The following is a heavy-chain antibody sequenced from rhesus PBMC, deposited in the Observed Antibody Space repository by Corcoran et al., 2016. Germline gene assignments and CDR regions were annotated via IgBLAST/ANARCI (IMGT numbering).Heavy chain of an antibody. D-gene: IGHD4-29*01. J-gene: IGHJ4*01. Sequence: QVTLKESGPALVKPTQTLTLTCTFSGFSISTNGMGVGWIRQPPGKALEWLALIYWDDDKYYSTSLKSRLTLSNDTSKNQVVCTMTNMDPVDTATYFCARRPHYGNFDYWGQGVLVTVSS. CDR1: GFSISTNGMG. CDR2: IYWDDDK. V-gene: IGHV2-174*01. CDR3: ARRPHYGNFDY.